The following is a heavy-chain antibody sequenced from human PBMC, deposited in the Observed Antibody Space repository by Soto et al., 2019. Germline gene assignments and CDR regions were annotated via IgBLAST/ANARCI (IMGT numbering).Heavy chain of an antibody. J-gene: IGHJ6*02. CDR1: GYIFNGYG. D-gene: IGHD3-3*01. CDR2: ISPYNGHT. Sequence: QIQLVQSGGEVKKPGASVNLSCKASGYIFNGYGISWVRQAPGQGLEWMGWISPYNGHTEYSQSLQGRLTVTADTSTTTVYMELRGLRSDDTAVYYCGRGGSGYHTGRGFAGAMDVWGQGTTVTVSS. V-gene: IGHV1-18*04. CDR3: GRGGSGYHTGRGFAGAMDV.